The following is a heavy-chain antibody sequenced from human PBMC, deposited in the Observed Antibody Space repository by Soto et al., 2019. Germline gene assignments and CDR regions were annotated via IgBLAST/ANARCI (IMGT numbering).Heavy chain of an antibody. CDR2: ISGSGGST. J-gene: IGHJ1*01. D-gene: IGHD3-3*01. CDR1: GFTFSSYA. Sequence: GGSLRLSCAASGFTFSSYAMSWVRQAPGKGLEWVSAISGSGGSTYYADSVKGRFTISRDNSKNTLYLQMNSLRAEDTAVYYCAKDRSPTSGYPRPAASTIFQHWGQGTLVTVSS. CDR3: AKDRSPTSGYPRPAASTIFQH. V-gene: IGHV3-23*01.